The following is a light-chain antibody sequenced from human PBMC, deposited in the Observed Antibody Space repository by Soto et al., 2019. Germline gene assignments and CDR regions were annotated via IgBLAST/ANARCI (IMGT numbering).Light chain of an antibody. Sequence: EIVVTQTPGTLSLSPGERATLSCRASQSVSASYLAWYQQKPGQAPRLLIYAASSRATGIPDRFSGSGSGTDFTLTVSRLEPEDFAVYYCQQYGNSPAITFGQGTRLAVK. CDR1: QSVSASY. V-gene: IGKV3-20*01. J-gene: IGKJ5*01. CDR3: QQYGNSPAIT. CDR2: AAS.